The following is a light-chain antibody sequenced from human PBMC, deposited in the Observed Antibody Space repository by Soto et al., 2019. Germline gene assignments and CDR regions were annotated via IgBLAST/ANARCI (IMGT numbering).Light chain of an antibody. CDR2: GVS. V-gene: IGKV3-20*01. Sequence: EIVLTQSPGNLSLSLGERVTLSCRASQSVSSNYLAWYQHRPGQAPRLLIHGVSSSATGIPDRFTGSGSGRDFTLTISSLEPEDSAVYDCQQYGRSPYYFGQGTKVEIK. CDR3: QQYGRSPYY. J-gene: IGKJ2*01. CDR1: QSVSSNY.